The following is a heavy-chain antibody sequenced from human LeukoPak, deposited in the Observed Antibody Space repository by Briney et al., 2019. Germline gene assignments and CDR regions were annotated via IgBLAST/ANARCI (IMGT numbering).Heavy chain of an antibody. CDR1: GFTLSSNY. J-gene: IGHJ4*02. CDR2: IYSGGST. CDR3: ARIDYGGDLHFDY. V-gene: IGHV3-66*01. D-gene: IGHD4-23*01. Sequence: GGSLRLSCAVSGFTLSSNYMSWVRQAPGKGLEWVSVIYSGGSTYYSDSVKGRFTISSDNSKNTLYLQMNSLRAEDTAVYYCARIDYGGDLHFDYWGQGTLVTVSS.